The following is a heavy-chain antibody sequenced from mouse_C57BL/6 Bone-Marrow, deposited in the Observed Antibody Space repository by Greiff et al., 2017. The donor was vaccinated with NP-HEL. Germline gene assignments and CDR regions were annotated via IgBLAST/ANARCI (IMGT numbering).Heavy chain of an antibody. J-gene: IGHJ1*03. CDR1: GYTFPNYW. D-gene: IGHD2-3*01. Sequence: QVQLQQSGAELVRPGTSVKMSCKASGYTFPNYWLGWAKQRPGHGLEWLGAIYPGGGYTNYNEKFKGKATLTADKSSSTAYMQFSSLTSEDSAIYYCARWLLRGYGYVDVGGTGTTVTVSS. CDR2: IYPGGGYT. CDR3: ARWLLRGYGYVDV. V-gene: IGHV1-63*01.